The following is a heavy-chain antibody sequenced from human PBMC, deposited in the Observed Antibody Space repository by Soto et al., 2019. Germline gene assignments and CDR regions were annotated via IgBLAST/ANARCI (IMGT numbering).Heavy chain of an antibody. CDR2: ISSSSTI. J-gene: IGHJ3*02. CDR1: GFTFSSYS. Sequence: GGSLRLSCAASGFTFSSYSMNWVRQAPGKGLEWVSYISSSSTIYYADSVKGRFTISRDNAKNSLYLQMNSLRAEDTAVYYCARDGGSGDPWGIYCSGGSCYPGHDAFDIWGQGTMVTVSS. V-gene: IGHV3-48*01. CDR3: ARDGGSGDPWGIYCSGGSCYPGHDAFDI. D-gene: IGHD2-15*01.